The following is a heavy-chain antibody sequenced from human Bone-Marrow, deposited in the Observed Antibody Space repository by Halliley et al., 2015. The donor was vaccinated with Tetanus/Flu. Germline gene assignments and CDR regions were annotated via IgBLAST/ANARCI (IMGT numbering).Heavy chain of an antibody. J-gene: IGHJ6*02. V-gene: IGHV3-48*03. CDR1: GFTFSNYE. Sequence: AVSGFTFSNYEMTWVRQAPGKGLEWVSYISSRGSIKYYADSVKGRFTVSRDNAKNSLYLQMNSLRVEDTAVYYCAREGGYRKVDGMDVWGQGTTVTVSS. CDR3: AREGGYRKVDGMDV. CDR2: ISSRGSIK. D-gene: IGHD6-13*01.